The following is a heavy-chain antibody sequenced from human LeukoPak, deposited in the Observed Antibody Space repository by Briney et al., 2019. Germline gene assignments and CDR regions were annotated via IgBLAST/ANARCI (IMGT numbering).Heavy chain of an antibody. Sequence: PSETLSLTCAVYGGSFSGYYWSWIRQPPGKGLEWIGEINHSGSTNYNPSLKSRVTISVDTSKNQFSLKLSSVTAADTAVYYCARGGGYSSSRTDYFDYWGQGTLVTVSS. V-gene: IGHV4-34*01. D-gene: IGHD6-13*01. CDR2: INHSGST. CDR3: ARGGGYSSSRTDYFDY. CDR1: GGSFSGYY. J-gene: IGHJ4*02.